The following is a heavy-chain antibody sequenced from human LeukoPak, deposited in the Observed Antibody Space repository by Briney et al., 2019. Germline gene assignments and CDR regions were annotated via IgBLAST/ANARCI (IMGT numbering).Heavy chain of an antibody. V-gene: IGHV4-59*01. D-gene: IGHD5-12*01. CDR3: AGLSAYDAGFDP. J-gene: IGHJ5*02. CDR1: GASIRTYF. CDR2: IYHTGGT. Sequence: PSETLCLTCTVSGASIRTYFWSWIRQPPGKGLEWIGQIYHTGGTDYSPSLKSRLSISVDTSKSRFCLKLKSVTAADTAVYYCAGLSAYDAGFDPWGQGALVTVSS.